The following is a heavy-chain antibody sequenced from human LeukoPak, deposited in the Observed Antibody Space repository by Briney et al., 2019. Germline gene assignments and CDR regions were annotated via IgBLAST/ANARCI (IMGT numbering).Heavy chain of an antibody. J-gene: IGHJ4*02. V-gene: IGHV3-7*03. CDR1: RFTFSSYW. CDR3: ARAPPYYDFWSGYEGGGYFDY. D-gene: IGHD3-3*01. CDR2: IKQDGSEK. Sequence: GGSLRLSCAASRFTFSSYWMSWVRQAPGKGLEWVANIKQDGSEKYYVDSVKGRFTISRDNAKNSLYLQMNSLRAEDTAVYYCARAPPYYDFWSGYEGGGYFDYWGQGTLVTVSS.